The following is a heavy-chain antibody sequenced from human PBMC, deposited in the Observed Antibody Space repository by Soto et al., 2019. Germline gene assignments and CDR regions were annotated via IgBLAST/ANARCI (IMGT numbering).Heavy chain of an antibody. Sequence: GGSLNLSCAASGFPVSSNYMSWVRQAPGKGLEWVSVIYSGGSTYYADSVKGRFTISRDNSKNTLYLQMNSLRAEDTAVYYCARDPYGDYGFYYGMDVWGQGTTVTVSS. CDR3: ARDPYGDYGFYYGMDV. CDR2: IYSGGST. CDR1: GFPVSSNY. V-gene: IGHV3-53*01. J-gene: IGHJ6*02. D-gene: IGHD4-17*01.